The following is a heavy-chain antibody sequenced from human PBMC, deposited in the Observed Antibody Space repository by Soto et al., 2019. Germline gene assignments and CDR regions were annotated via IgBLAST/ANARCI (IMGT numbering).Heavy chain of an antibody. V-gene: IGHV1-18*01. CDR1: GYTFTSYG. D-gene: IGHD2-2*01. CDR3: ARGFVVVPADARTYYYGMDV. J-gene: IGHJ6*02. CDR2: ISAYNGNT. Sequence: VASVKVSCKASGYTFTSYGISWVRQAPGQGLEWMGWISAYNGNTNYAQKLQGRVTMTTDTSTSTAYMELRSLRSDDTAVYYCARGFVVVPADARTYYYGMDVWGQGTTVTVSS.